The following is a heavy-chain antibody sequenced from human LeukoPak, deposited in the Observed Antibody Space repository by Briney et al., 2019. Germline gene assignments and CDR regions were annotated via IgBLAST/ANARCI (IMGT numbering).Heavy chain of an antibody. V-gene: IGHV3-23*01. J-gene: IGHJ4*02. CDR3: ARGKDHDFWNPFDH. D-gene: IGHD3-3*01. Sequence: HPGGSLRLSCAASGFTFSSYAMSWVRQAPGKGLEWVSAISGSGGSTYYADSVRGRFTISRDNSKNTLYLQMNSLRAEDTAVYYCARGKDHDFWNPFDHWGQGTLVTVSS. CDR1: GFTFSSYA. CDR2: ISGSGGST.